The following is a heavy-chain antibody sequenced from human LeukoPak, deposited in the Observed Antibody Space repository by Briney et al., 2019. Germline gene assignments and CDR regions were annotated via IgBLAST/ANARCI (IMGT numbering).Heavy chain of an antibody. CDR2: IYYSGST. Sequence: NPSETLSLTCTVSGGSIRSYYWSWIRQPPGKGLEWIGYIYYSGSTNHNPSLKSRVTISVDTSKHQFSLKLSSVTAADTAVYYCARHEDGYCSSTSCYGNWGQGTLVTVSS. V-gene: IGHV4-59*08. CDR1: GGSIRSYY. D-gene: IGHD2-2*01. CDR3: ARHEDGYCSSTSCYGN. J-gene: IGHJ4*02.